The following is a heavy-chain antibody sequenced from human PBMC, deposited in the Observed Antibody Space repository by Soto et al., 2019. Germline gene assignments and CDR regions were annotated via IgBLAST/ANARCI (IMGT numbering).Heavy chain of an antibody. Sequence: PGGSLKLSCAASGFTVCSNYMSWVRQAPGKGLEWVSVIYSEGTPYYADSVKGRFTISRENSNNTLYLHMNNLRAEDTAVYYCARSTYYDILTGSYYYYAMDVWGQGTTVTVSS. CDR1: GFTVCSNY. V-gene: IGHV3-53*01. CDR3: ARSTYYDILTGSYYYYAMDV. J-gene: IGHJ6*02. D-gene: IGHD3-9*01. CDR2: IYSEGTP.